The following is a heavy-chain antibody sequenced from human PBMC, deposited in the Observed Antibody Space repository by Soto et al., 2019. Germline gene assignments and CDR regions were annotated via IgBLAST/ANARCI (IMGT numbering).Heavy chain of an antibody. J-gene: IGHJ4*02. CDR1: GASISSPHDY. V-gene: IGHV4-39*07. D-gene: IGHD6-13*01. Sequence: LETLSLTCTVSGASISSPHDYWGWIRQSPGRGLEWIGSIYYTGSTYYNPSLKSRVTISVDTSKNQFSLKVRSVTAADTAVYYCARVGAAAAPGYFDYWSQGTLVTVS. CDR2: IYYTGST. CDR3: ARVGAAAAPGYFDY.